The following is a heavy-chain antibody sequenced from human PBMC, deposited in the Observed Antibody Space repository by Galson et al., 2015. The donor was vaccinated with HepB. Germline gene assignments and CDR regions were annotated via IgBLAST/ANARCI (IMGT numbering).Heavy chain of an antibody. V-gene: IGHV1-69*06. J-gene: IGHJ6*02. CDR3: ARARYCSSTSCYAGAVSYGMDV. CDR2: IIPIFGTA. D-gene: IGHD2-2*01. Sequence: SVKVSCKASGVTFSSYAISWVRQAPGQGLEWMGGIIPIFGTANYAQKFQGRVTITADKSTSTAYMELSSLRSEDTAVYYCARARYCSSTSCYAGAVSYGMDVWGQGTTVTVSS. CDR1: GVTFSSYA.